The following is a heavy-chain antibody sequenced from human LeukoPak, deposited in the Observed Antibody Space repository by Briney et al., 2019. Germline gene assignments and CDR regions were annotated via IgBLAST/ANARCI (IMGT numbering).Heavy chain of an antibody. J-gene: IGHJ4*02. V-gene: IGHV3-74*01. CDR2: INTDGSST. D-gene: IGHD3-22*01. CDR1: GFTFSSYW. CDR3: TRFLFYYDSSGYYDYFDY. Sequence: GGSLRLSCAASGFTFSSYWMHWVRQAPGKGLVWVSRINTDGSSTNYADSVKGRFTISRDNAKNTGYLQMNSLRAEDTAVYYCTRFLFYYDSSGYYDYFDYWGQGTLVTVSS.